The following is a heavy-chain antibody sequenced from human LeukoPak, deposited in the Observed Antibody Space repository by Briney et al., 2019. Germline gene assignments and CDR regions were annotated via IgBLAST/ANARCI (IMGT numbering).Heavy chain of an antibody. D-gene: IGHD6-13*01. Sequence: PGGSLRLSCAASGFTFSDYWMSWMRQAPGKGLEWVANIKYDGDEEYYVDSVKGRFTISRDNAKSSLYLQLNSLRVEDTAVYYCKSGGAAPGSFDNWGQGTLVTVPP. CDR2: IKYDGDEE. J-gene: IGHJ4*02. CDR1: GFTFSDYW. V-gene: IGHV3-7*01. CDR3: KSGGAAPGSFDN.